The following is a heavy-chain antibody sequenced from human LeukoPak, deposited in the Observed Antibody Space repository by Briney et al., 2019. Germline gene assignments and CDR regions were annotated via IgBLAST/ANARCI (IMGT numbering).Heavy chain of an antibody. D-gene: IGHD6-19*01. Sequence: PSQTLSLTCTVSGGSISSGDYYWSWIRQPPGKGLEWIGYIYYSGSTYYNPSLKSRVTISVDTSKNQFSLKLSSVTAADTAVYYCARHTYTSAWVNFDSWGQGTLVTVSS. CDR2: IYYSGST. CDR3: ARHTYTSAWVNFDS. CDR1: GGSISSGDYY. J-gene: IGHJ4*02. V-gene: IGHV4-30-4*01.